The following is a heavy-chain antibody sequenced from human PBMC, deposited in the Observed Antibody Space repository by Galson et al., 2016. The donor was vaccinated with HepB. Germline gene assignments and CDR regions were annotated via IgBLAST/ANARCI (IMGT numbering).Heavy chain of an antibody. D-gene: IGHD5-24*01. CDR1: GFIFSRYG. V-gene: IGHV3-23*01. J-gene: IGHJ4*02. CDR2: VSADGGST. Sequence: SLRLSCAASGFIFSRYGVAWVRQAPGKGLEWVSIVSADGGSTHYADSLKGRFTISRDNAKNTLYLQMNSLRAEDTAVYYCARDGDAYNFDYWGQGTLVTVSS. CDR3: ARDGDAYNFDY.